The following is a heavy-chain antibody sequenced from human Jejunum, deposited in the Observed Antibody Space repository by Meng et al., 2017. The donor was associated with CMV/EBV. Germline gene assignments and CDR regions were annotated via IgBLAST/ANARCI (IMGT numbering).Heavy chain of an antibody. V-gene: IGHV3-7*01. J-gene: IGHJ5*02. CDR2: IKQDGSAT. CDR1: GFTYSNLW. Sequence: CAVSGFTYSNLWMSWVRQSPGMGLEWVANIKQDGSATYYADSVKGRFTISRDNAKNSLYLQMDNLRADDTAVYYCVREDIVVFDNWGQGTRVTVSS. D-gene: IGHD2-15*01. CDR3: VREDIVVFDN.